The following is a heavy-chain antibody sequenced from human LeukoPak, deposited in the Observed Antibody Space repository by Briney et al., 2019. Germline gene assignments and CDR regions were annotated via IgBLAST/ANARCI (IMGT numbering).Heavy chain of an antibody. D-gene: IGHD6-13*01. CDR1: GFTFSSYS. V-gene: IGHV3-21*01. CDR3: ARDRGSSWTHDAFDI. Sequence: GGSLRLSCAASGFTFSSYSMNWVRQAPGKGLEWVSSISSSSSYIYYADSVKGRFTISRDNAKNSLYLQMNSLRAEDTAVYYCARDRGSSWTHDAFDIWGQGTTVTVSS. J-gene: IGHJ3*02. CDR2: ISSSSSYI.